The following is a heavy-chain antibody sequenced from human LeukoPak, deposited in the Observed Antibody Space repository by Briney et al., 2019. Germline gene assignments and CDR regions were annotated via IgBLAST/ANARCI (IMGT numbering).Heavy chain of an antibody. D-gene: IGHD3-22*01. Sequence: GASVKVSCKASGYTFSGYYMHWVRQAPGQGLEWMGWINPNSGCTNYAQKFQGRVTMTRDTSISTAYMELSRLISDDTAVYYCAMRSLYYYDSSDPGYFDYWGQGTLVTVSS. V-gene: IGHV1-2*02. J-gene: IGHJ4*02. CDR3: AMRSLYYYDSSDPGYFDY. CDR2: INPNSGCT. CDR1: GYTFSGYY.